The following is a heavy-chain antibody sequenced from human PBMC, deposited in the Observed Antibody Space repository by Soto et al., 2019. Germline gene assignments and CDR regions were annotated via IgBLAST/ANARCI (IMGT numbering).Heavy chain of an antibody. J-gene: IGHJ3*02. V-gene: IGHV3-23*01. Sequence: EVELLESGGGLVHPGGSLRLSCKASGFMFNNSAMTWVRQAPGQGLQWVASVSDNGGSRGGTYYADSVKGRFTISRDNSKNTLYLQLDSLTGADTAVYYCARAKAVVIAALDIWGQGTMVTVSS. CDR1: GFMFNNSA. D-gene: IGHD2-21*01. CDR2: VSDNGGSRGGT. CDR3: ARAKAVVIAALDI.